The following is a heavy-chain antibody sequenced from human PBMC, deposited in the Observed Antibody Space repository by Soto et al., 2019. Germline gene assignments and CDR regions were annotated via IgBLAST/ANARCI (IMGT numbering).Heavy chain of an antibody. Sequence: QLQLQESGPGLVKPSETLSLTCTVSGGSISSSSYYWGWIRQPPGKGLEWIGSSYYSGSTYYNPSLKSRVTISVDTSKNQFSLKLSSVTAADTAVYYCARPSAYCSGGSCYSPSWFDPWGQGTLVTVSS. V-gene: IGHV4-39*01. CDR1: GGSISSSSYY. J-gene: IGHJ5*02. D-gene: IGHD2-15*01. CDR3: ARPSAYCSGGSCYSPSWFDP. CDR2: SYYSGST.